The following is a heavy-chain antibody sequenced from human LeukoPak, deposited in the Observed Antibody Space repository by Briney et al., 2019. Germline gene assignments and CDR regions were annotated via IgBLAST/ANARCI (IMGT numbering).Heavy chain of an antibody. CDR2: IGTIGDT. Sequence: GGSLRLSCAASGFTFSNSDMHWVRQATGRGLEWVSAIGTIGDTYYPGSVKGRFTISRDNAKNSLYLQMNSLRAEDTALYYCAKGGHNYYDSSGYYSYWGQGTLVTVSS. V-gene: IGHV3-13*01. CDR1: GFTFSNSD. CDR3: AKGGHNYYDSSGYYSY. D-gene: IGHD3-22*01. J-gene: IGHJ4*02.